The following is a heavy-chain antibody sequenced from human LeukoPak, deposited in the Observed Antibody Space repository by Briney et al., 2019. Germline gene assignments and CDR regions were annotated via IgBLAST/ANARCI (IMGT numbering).Heavy chain of an antibody. J-gene: IGHJ3*02. Sequence: SETLSLTCTVSGGSISSYYWSWIRQPPGKGLEWIGYIHYSGSTTYNPSLKSRVTISVDTSKNQFSLKLSSVTAADTAVYYCARSGYSYGADAFDIWGQGTMVTVSS. CDR2: IHYSGST. D-gene: IGHD5-18*01. CDR3: ARSGYSYGADAFDI. CDR1: GGSISSYY. V-gene: IGHV4-59*01.